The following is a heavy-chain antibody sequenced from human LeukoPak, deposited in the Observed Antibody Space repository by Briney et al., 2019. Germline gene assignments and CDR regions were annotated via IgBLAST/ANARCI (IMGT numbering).Heavy chain of an antibody. D-gene: IGHD2-15*01. J-gene: IGHJ5*02. CDR3: ARGNRGYCSGGSCYNWFDP. V-gene: IGHV1-8*03. Sequence: GASVKVSCKASGYTFTSYDISWVRQATGQGLEWMGWMNPNSGNTGHAQKFQGRVTITRNTSISTAYMELSSLRSEDTAVYYCARGNRGYCSGGSCYNWFDPWGQGTLVTVSS. CDR1: GYTFTSYD. CDR2: MNPNSGNT.